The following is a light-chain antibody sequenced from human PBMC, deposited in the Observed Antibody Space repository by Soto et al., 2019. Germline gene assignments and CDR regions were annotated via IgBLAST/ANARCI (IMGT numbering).Light chain of an antibody. CDR2: GAS. Sequence: IQMTQSPSSLSASVGARVSITCQASQDIRTSLSWFQQKPGRAPKLLIYGASYLETGVPSRFRGSGSGTDFTFTISSLQPEDIATYYCQHYHNLPPFTFGPG. CDR3: QHYHNLPPFT. V-gene: IGKV1-33*01. CDR1: QDIRTS. J-gene: IGKJ3*01.